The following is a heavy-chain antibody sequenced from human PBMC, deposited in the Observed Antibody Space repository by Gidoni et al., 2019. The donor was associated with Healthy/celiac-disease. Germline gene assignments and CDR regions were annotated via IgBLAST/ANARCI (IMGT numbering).Heavy chain of an antibody. D-gene: IGHD4-4*01. CDR3: ARVRRGYSNFRGYYFDY. CDR2: ISYDGSNK. J-gene: IGHJ4*02. Sequence: QVQLVESGGGVVQPGRSLRLPCAASGFTFSSYAMPWVRQAPGKGLGWVAVISYDGSNKYYADSVKGRFTISRDNSKNTLYLQMNSLRAEDTAVYYCARVRRGYSNFRGYYFDYWGQGTLVTVSS. CDR1: GFTFSSYA. V-gene: IGHV3-30-3*01.